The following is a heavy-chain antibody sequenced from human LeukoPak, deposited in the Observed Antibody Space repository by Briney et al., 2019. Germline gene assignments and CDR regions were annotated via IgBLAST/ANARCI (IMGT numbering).Heavy chain of an antibody. D-gene: IGHD1-14*01. V-gene: IGHV1-8*01. CDR1: GYPFSTYE. CDR2: VHPNSGNT. CDR3: TRGPRKDP. J-gene: IGHJ5*02. Sequence: ASVKVSCKTSGYPFSTYEINWVRQAAGQGLEWMGWVHPNSGNTAYAQRFQGRVAMTRDTSISTVYMELSSLRSNDTAVYFCTRGPRKDPWGQGTLVTVSS.